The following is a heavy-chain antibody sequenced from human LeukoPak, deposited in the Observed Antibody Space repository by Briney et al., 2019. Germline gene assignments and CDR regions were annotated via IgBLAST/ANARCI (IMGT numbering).Heavy chain of an antibody. CDR2: IYSSGST. V-gene: IGHV3-53*01. J-gene: IGHJ4*02. D-gene: IGHD5-24*01. CDR3: TRTFLSGDGYKVGYCDY. CDR1: GLTVSSNY. Sequence: GGSLRLSCAASGLTVSSNYMSWVRQAPGKGLEWVSLIYSSGSTYYADSVKGRFTISRDNSKNTLFLQMNSLTAEDTAMYYCTRTFLSGDGYKVGYCDYWGQGTLVTVSS.